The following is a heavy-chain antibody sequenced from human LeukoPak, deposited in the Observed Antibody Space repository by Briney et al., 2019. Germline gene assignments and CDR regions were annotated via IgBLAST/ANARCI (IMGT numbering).Heavy chain of an antibody. D-gene: IGHD2/OR15-2a*01. CDR3: AKDRGIVTPNWYFDL. CDR1: GFTFSSYS. Sequence: PGGSLRLSCAASGFTFSSYSMNWVRQAPGKGLEWVAVISYDGTNKYYADSVKGRFTISRDNSKNTLYLQMNSLRAEDTAVYYCAKDRGIVTPNWYFDLWGRGTLVTVSS. CDR2: ISYDGTNK. V-gene: IGHV3-30*18. J-gene: IGHJ2*01.